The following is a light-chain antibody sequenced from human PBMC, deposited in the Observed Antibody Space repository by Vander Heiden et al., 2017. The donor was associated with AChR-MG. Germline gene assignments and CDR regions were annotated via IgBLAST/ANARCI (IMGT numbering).Light chain of an antibody. Sequence: DIVMTQSPVPLPVTPGESASISCRSSQSLLHSNGYNYLDWYLQKPGQSPQLLIYLGSNRASGVPDRFSGSGSGTDFTLKISRVEAEDVGVYYCMQSLQAPTFGQGTRLEIK. J-gene: IGKJ5*01. V-gene: IGKV2-28*01. CDR1: QSLLHSNGYNY. CDR2: LGS. CDR3: MQSLQAPT.